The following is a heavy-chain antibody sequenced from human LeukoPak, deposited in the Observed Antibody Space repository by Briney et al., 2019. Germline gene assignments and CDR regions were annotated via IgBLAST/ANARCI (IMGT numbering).Heavy chain of an antibody. D-gene: IGHD2-15*01. CDR2: ISYDGSNK. CDR1: GFTFSSYG. V-gene: IGHV3-30*18. Sequence: HPGRSLRLSCAASGFTFSSYGMHWVRQAPGKGLEWVAVISYDGSNKYYADSVKGRFTISRDNSKNTLYLQMNSLRAEDTAVYYCAKDGRYCSGGSCYGGFEDYWGQGTLVTVSS. CDR3: AKDGRYCSGGSCYGGFEDY. J-gene: IGHJ4*02.